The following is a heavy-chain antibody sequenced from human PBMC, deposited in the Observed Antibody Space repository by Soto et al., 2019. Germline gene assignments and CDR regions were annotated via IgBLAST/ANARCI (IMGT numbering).Heavy chain of an antibody. CDR2: ISYDGSNK. D-gene: IGHD3-3*01. V-gene: IGHV3-30*18. Sequence: AGGSLRLSCAASGFTFSSYGMHWVRQAPGKGLEWVAVISYDGSNKYYADSVKGRFTISRDNSKNTLYLQMNSLRAEDTAVYYCAKDLKSAARDYDFWSGYYKAPGYWGQGTLVTVSS. CDR3: AKDLKSAARDYDFWSGYYKAPGY. J-gene: IGHJ4*02. CDR1: GFTFSSYG.